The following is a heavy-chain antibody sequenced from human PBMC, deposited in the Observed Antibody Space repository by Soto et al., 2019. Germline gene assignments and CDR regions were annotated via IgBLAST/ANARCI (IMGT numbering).Heavy chain of an antibody. CDR3: AKDVGLARRPLLYNYYYGMDV. Sequence: GGSLRLSCAASGFSFDDYAMHWVRQAPGKGLEWVSGISRNSGSIGYADSVKGRFTISRDNAKNSLYLQMNSLRVDDTALYYCAKDVGLARRPLLYNYYYGMDVWGQGTTVTVSS. J-gene: IGHJ6*02. CDR1: GFSFDDYA. CDR2: ISRNSGSI. D-gene: IGHD6-6*01. V-gene: IGHV3-9*01.